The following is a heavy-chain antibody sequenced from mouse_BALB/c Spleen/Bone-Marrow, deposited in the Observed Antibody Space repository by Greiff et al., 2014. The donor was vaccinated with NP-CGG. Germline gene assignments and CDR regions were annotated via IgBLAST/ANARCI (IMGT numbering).Heavy chain of an antibody. Sequence: VKLVESGPELVKPGASVRISCKASGYTFTTYYIHWVKQRPGQGLEWVGWIYPGNVNTNYSEKFKGKATLTADKSSSTAYMQLSSLTSEDSAVYFCARGGYDGAWFAYWGQGTLATVSA. D-gene: IGHD2-14*01. CDR3: ARGGYDGAWFAY. CDR1: GYTFTTYY. CDR2: IYPGNVNT. V-gene: IGHV1S56*01. J-gene: IGHJ3*01.